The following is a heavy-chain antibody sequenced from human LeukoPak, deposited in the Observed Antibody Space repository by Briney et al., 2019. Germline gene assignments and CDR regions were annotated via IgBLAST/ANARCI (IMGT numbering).Heavy chain of an antibody. CDR3: AREAGGAITSYAFDI. J-gene: IGHJ3*02. D-gene: IGHD3-10*01. CDR1: GFTFSSYW. CDR2: INSDGSST. V-gene: IGHV3-74*01. Sequence: GGSLRLSCAASGFTFSSYWMHWVRQAPGKGLVRVSRINSDGSSTSYADSVKGRFTISRDNAKNSLYLQMNSLRAEDTAVYYCAREAGGAITSYAFDIWGQGTMVTVSS.